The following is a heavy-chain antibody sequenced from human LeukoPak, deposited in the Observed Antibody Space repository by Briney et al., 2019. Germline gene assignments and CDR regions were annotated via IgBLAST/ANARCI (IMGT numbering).Heavy chain of an antibody. CDR3: AKDLEQLVEEGVDY. Sequence: GGSLRLSCAASGFTFSSYGMHWVRQAPGKGLKWVAFIRYDGSNKYYADSVKGRFTISRDNSKNTLYLQMNSLRAEDTAVYYCAKDLEQLVEEGVDYWGQGTLVTVSS. V-gene: IGHV3-30*02. J-gene: IGHJ4*02. CDR2: IRYDGSNK. CDR1: GFTFSSYG. D-gene: IGHD6-6*01.